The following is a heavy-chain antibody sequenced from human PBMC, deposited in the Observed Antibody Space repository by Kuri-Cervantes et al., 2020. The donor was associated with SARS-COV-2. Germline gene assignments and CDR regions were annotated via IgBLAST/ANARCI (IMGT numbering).Heavy chain of an antibody. Sequence: ASVKVSCKGYGYTFSSYGIAWVRQAPGQGLEWMAWIRACNGNTNSAQKLQARVAMTTDTSTNTVFMELRSLRSDDTAVYYCARSYYGRYSDGFDIWGQGTLVTVSS. J-gene: IGHJ3*02. D-gene: IGHD1-26*01. CDR3: ARSYYGRYSDGFDI. CDR2: IRACNGNT. V-gene: IGHV1-18*04. CDR1: GYTFSSYG.